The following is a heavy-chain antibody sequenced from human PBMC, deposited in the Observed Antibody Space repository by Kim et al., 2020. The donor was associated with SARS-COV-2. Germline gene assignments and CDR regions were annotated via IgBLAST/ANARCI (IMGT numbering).Heavy chain of an antibody. J-gene: IGHJ4*02. V-gene: IGHV3-30*03. CDR3: ARQTLPIYGVKDY. Sequence: YADSVNGRFTISRDNSKNTLYLQMNSLRAEDTAVYYCARQTLPIYGVKDYWGQGTLVTVSS. D-gene: IGHD4-17*01.